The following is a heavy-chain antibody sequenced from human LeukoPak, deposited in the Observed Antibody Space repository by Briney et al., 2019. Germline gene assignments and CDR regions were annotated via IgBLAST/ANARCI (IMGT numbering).Heavy chain of an antibody. Sequence: SETQSLTCTVSGDSISSSSYYWGWIRQPPGKGLEWIGNIYYTGSTFYNPSLKSRVTISADTSKNQLSLKLSSVTAADTAVYFCSRRQGTKFYFDYWGQGTLVTVSS. CDR2: IYYTGST. D-gene: IGHD2-8*01. V-gene: IGHV4-39*01. CDR3: SRRQGTKFYFDY. J-gene: IGHJ4*02. CDR1: GDSISSSSYY.